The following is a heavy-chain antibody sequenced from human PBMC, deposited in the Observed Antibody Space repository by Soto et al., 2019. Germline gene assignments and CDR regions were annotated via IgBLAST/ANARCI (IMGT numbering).Heavy chain of an antibody. CDR1: GYTFTSYG. Sequence: QVQLVQSGAEVKKPGASVKVSCKASGYTFTSYGISWVRQAPGQGLESMGWISAYNGNTNYAEKLQGRVTMTTDTSTCTAYMELRSLRSDDTAVYYCARGVVPAEMQGYFDYWGQGTLVSVSS. J-gene: IGHJ4*02. CDR3: ARGVVPAEMQGYFDY. V-gene: IGHV1-18*01. D-gene: IGHD2-2*01. CDR2: ISAYNGNT.